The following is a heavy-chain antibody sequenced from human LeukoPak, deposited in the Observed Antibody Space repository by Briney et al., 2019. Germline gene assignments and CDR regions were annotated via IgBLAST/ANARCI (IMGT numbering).Heavy chain of an antibody. Sequence: GGSLRLSCAASGFTFSSYAMSWVRQAPGKGVEWVSVISRSGGNTDYGDSVKGRFTISRDNSQNTLYLQMNSLRAEDTAVYYCAKSVYYDGGGYYYTDYWGQGTLVTVSS. J-gene: IGHJ4*02. V-gene: IGHV3-23*01. CDR1: GFTFSSYA. CDR2: ISRSGGNT. CDR3: AKSVYYDGGGYYYTDY. D-gene: IGHD3-22*01.